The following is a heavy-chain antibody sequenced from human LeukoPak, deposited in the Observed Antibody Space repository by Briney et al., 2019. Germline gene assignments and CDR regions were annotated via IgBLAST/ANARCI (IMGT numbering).Heavy chain of an antibody. Sequence: SETLSLTCTVSGGSISSYYWSWIRQPAGKGPEWIGRIYTSGSTNYNPSLKSRVTMSVDTSKNQFSLKLSSVTAADTAVYYCARDIGSSWPNWFDPWGQGTLVTVSS. CDR3: ARDIGSSWPNWFDP. V-gene: IGHV4-4*07. CDR2: IYTSGST. CDR1: GGSISSYY. D-gene: IGHD6-13*01. J-gene: IGHJ5*02.